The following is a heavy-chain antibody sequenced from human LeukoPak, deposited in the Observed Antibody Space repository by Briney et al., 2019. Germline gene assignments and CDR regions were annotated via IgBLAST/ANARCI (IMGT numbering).Heavy chain of an antibody. V-gene: IGHV3-23*01. CDR3: AKMVTFTFWYFDP. J-gene: IGHJ5*02. CDR1: GFTFSSYG. Sequence: GGSLRLSCAAPGFTFSSYGLSWVRQAPGKGLEWVSAISTSGHSTYYADSVKGRFTISRDDSKNTLYLQMNSLRAEDTAVYYCAKMVTFTFWYFDPWGQGTLVPVSS. D-gene: IGHD2/OR15-2a*01. CDR2: ISTSGHST.